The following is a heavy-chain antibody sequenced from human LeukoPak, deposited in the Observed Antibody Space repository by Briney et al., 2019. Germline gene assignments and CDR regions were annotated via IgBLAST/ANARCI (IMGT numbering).Heavy chain of an antibody. V-gene: IGHV4-31*03. J-gene: IGHJ3*01. CDR1: GGSISSGGYY. D-gene: IGHD6-19*01. Sequence: SETLSLTCTVSGGSISSGGYYWSWIRQHPGKGLEWIGYIYYSGSTYYNPSLKSRVTISVDTSKNQFSLKLSSVTAADTAVYYCARGGAVNGFDVWGQGTGVTVSS. CDR3: ARGGAVNGFDV. CDR2: IYYSGST.